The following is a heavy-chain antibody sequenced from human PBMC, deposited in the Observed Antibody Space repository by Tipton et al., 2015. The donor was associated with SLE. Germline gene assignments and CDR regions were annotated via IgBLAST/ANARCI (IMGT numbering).Heavy chain of an antibody. CDR2: MSYSGDT. Sequence: TLSLTCTVSGGSISSYFWSWIRQPPGKGLKWIGYMSYSGDTNYNPSLKSRVTISLDTSNNQFSLKLSSVTAADTAMYYCARDNLNAFHIWGQGTMVTVSS. CDR1: GGSISSYF. D-gene: IGHD1-20*01. J-gene: IGHJ3*02. V-gene: IGHV4-59*01. CDR3: ARDNLNAFHI.